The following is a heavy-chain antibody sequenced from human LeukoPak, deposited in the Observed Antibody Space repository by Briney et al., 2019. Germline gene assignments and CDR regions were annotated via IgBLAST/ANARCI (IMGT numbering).Heavy chain of an antibody. CDR3: ARQCKRWNDSPDAFDI. CDR1: GYSFTSYW. Sequence: GESLKISCKGSGYSFTSYWIGWVRQMPGKGLEWMGIIYPGDSDTRYSPSFQGQVTISADKSISTAYPQWSSLKASDTAMYYCARQCKRWNDSPDAFDIWGQGTMVTVSS. D-gene: IGHD1-1*01. J-gene: IGHJ3*02. CDR2: IYPGDSDT. V-gene: IGHV5-51*01.